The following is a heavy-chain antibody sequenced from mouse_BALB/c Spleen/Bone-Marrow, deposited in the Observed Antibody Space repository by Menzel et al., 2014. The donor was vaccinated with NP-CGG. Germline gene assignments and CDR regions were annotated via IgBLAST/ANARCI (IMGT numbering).Heavy chain of an antibody. CDR1: GYSITSDYY. CDR2: IGYDGTN. Sequence: EVQLQQSGPGLVKPSQSLSLTCSVTGYSITSDYYWNWIRQFPGNKLEWMGYIGYDGTNNYNPSLSNRISITRDTSNNQFFLKLNSVTSEDTGTYYCARGEVLRGYAMDSWGQGTSVTVSS. J-gene: IGHJ4*01. CDR3: ARGEVLRGYAMDS. D-gene: IGHD1-1*01. V-gene: IGHV3-6*02.